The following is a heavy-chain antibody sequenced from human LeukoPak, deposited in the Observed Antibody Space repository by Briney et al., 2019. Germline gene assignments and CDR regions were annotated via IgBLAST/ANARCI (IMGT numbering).Heavy chain of an antibody. CDR2: IYSGGST. Sequence: GGSLRLSCAASGFTVSSNYLNWVRQAPGKGLEWVSVIYSGGSTYYADSVKGRFTIFRDNSRNTLYLQMNSLRAEDTAVYYCARKGPEFYGYGLDVWGQGTTVTVSS. CDR3: ARKGPEFYGYGLDV. J-gene: IGHJ6*02. V-gene: IGHV3-53*01. D-gene: IGHD1-14*01. CDR1: GFTVSSNY.